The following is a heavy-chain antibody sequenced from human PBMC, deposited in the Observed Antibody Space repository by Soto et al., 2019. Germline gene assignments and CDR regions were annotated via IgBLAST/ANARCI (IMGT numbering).Heavy chain of an antibody. CDR3: ARGSDGVWNWFDP. D-gene: IGHD3-3*01. V-gene: IGHV4-30-2*01. CDR1: GGSISSGFYS. CDR2: IYNSGNT. J-gene: IGHJ5*02. Sequence: SETLSVTCAVSGGSISSGFYSWSWIRQPPGQGLEWIGYIYNSGNTYYNPSLMSRVTISVDRSQNHFSLKLTSVTAADTAVYYCARGSDGVWNWFDPWGQGTQVTVSS.